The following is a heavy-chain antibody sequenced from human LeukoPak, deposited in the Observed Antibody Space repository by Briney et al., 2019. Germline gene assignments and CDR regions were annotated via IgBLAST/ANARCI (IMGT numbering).Heavy chain of an antibody. CDR1: GGSISSSSYY. J-gene: IGHJ4*02. CDR2: INHSGST. CDR3: AMKSPGFDY. V-gene: IGHV4-39*07. Sequence: SETLSLTCTVSGGSISSSSYYWSWIRQPPGKGLEWIGEINHSGSTNYNPSLKSRVTISVDTSKNQFSLKLSSVTAADTAVYYCAMKSPGFDYWGQGTLVTVSS.